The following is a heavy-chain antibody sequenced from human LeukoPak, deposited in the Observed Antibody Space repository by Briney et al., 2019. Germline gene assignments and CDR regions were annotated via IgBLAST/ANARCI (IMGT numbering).Heavy chain of an antibody. CDR2: IYYSGST. D-gene: IGHD1-26*01. V-gene: IGHV4-59*01. J-gene: IGHJ4*02. Sequence: SETLSLTCTVSGGSISSYYWSWIRQPPGKGLEWIGYIYYSGSTNYNPSLKSRVTISVDTSKNQFSLKLSSVTAADTAVYYCARGRVPGMGNDYWGQGTLVTVSS. CDR1: GGSISSYY. CDR3: ARGRVPGMGNDY.